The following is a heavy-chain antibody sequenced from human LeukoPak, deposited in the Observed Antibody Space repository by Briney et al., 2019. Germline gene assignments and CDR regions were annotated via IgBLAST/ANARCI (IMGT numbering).Heavy chain of an antibody. CDR1: GFTFNTHW. Sequence: GGSLRLSCAASGFTFNTHWMTWVRQAPGKGLEWVATIQPDGSEKYYSDSVKGRFTISRDNSRDSVYLQMNSLRDDDTSIYCCARDASALYWGRGTLVTVSS. J-gene: IGHJ4*02. V-gene: IGHV3-7*01. D-gene: IGHD6-19*01. CDR3: ARDASALY. CDR2: IQPDGSEK.